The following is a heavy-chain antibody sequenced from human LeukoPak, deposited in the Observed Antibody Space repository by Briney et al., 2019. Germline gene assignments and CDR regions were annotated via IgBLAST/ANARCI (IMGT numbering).Heavy chain of an antibody. Sequence: LSLTCTVSGYSISSGYYWGWVRQAPGKGLEWVSYINSGGGTIYYADSVKGRFTISRDNAKNSLYLQMNSLRAEDTAIYYCARDARWQQLPLLDYWGQGTLVTVSS. CDR3: ARDARWQQLPLLDY. J-gene: IGHJ4*02. CDR1: GYSISSGYY. CDR2: INSGGGTI. D-gene: IGHD5-24*01. V-gene: IGHV3-11*04.